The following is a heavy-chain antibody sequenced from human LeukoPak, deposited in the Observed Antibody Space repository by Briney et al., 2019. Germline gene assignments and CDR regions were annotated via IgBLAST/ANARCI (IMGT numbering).Heavy chain of an antibody. J-gene: IGHJ4*02. CDR3: ASSHSATWYDD. CDR1: GDSISSSNRY. CDR2: FYFGGSN. D-gene: IGHD6-13*01. V-gene: IGHV4-39*07. Sequence: SETLSLTCTVSGDSISSSNRYWGWIRQPPGKGLEWIGSFYFGGSNYYSPSLRSRVIISLDTSKNQFSLALNFVTAADTAMYYCASSHSATWYDDWGQGALATVS.